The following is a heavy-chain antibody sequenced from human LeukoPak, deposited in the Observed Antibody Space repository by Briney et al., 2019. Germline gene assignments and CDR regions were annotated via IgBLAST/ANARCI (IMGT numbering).Heavy chain of an antibody. CDR3: ARGVYSGSYGYYYGLDV. D-gene: IGHD1-26*01. CDR1: GYTFTGYG. Sequence: ASVKVSCKASGYTFTGYGISWVRQAPGQGLEWMGWISAYNGNTNYAQRLQGRVTMTTDTSTSTAYMELRSLRSDDTAVHYCARGVYSGSYGYYYGLDVWGQGTTVTVSS. CDR2: ISAYNGNT. J-gene: IGHJ6*02. V-gene: IGHV1-18*01.